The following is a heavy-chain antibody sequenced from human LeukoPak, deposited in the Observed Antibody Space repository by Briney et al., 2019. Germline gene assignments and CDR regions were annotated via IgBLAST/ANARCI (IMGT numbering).Heavy chain of an antibody. J-gene: IGHJ4*02. D-gene: IGHD5-12*01. Sequence: PRASVKVSCKASGYTFTSYDINWVRQATGQGLEWMGWMNPISGHTGYAQKFQGRVTMTRNTSISTAYMELSSLRSEDTAVYYCASYLRGYSGYDSYYWGQGTLVTVSS. CDR1: GYTFTSYD. CDR2: MNPISGHT. V-gene: IGHV1-8*01. CDR3: ASYLRGYSGYDSYY.